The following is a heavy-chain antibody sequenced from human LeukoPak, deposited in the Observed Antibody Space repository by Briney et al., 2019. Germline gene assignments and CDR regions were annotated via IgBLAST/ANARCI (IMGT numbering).Heavy chain of an antibody. J-gene: IGHJ4*02. Sequence: GRSLRFSCAASGFTFDDYAMHWVRQAPGKGLEWVSGISWNGGSMGYADSVKGRFTISRDNAKNSLYLQMNSLRVEDTALYYCAKGSKSTGGWRSGYSQIDYWGQGTLVTVSS. V-gene: IGHV3-9*01. CDR2: ISWNGGSM. D-gene: IGHD3-3*01. CDR3: AKGSKSTGGWRSGYSQIDY. CDR1: GFTFDDYA.